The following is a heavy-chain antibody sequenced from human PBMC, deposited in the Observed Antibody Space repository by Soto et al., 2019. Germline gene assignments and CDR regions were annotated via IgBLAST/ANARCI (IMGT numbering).Heavy chain of an antibody. CDR2: IYYSGST. Sequence: PSETLSLTCTVSGGSISSGDYYWSWIRQPPGKGLEWIGYIYYSGSTYYNPSLKSRVTISVDTSKNQFSLKLSSVTAADTAVYYCARGEKDDFWSGYWAWGQGTLVTVSS. V-gene: IGHV4-30-4*02. CDR3: ARGEKDDFWSGYWA. D-gene: IGHD3-3*01. CDR1: GGSISSGDYY. J-gene: IGHJ5*02.